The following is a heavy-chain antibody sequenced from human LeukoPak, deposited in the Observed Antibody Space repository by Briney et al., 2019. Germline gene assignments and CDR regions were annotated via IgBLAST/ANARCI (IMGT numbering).Heavy chain of an antibody. D-gene: IGHD1-7*01. CDR3: ATENYPGVVGS. V-gene: IGHV3-23*01. Sequence: GGSLRLSCAASGFTFSSYAMNWVRQAPGKGLEWVSVISTGGGTSYADSVKGRFTISRDNSKNTLFLQMNSLRAEDTALYYCATENYPGVVGSWGQGTLVTVSS. J-gene: IGHJ5*02. CDR1: GFTFSSYA. CDR2: ISTGGGT.